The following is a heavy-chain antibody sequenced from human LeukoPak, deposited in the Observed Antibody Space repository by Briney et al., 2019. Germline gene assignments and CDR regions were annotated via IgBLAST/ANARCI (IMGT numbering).Heavy chain of an antibody. J-gene: IGHJ4*02. CDR2: ISSSGSTI. Sequence: GGSLRLSCAASGFTFSSYEMNWVRQAPGKGLEWVSYISSSGSTIYYADSVKGRFTISRDNSKNSLYLQMNSLRTEDTALYYCAKGRLRFLALIDYWGQGTLVTVSS. D-gene: IGHD3-3*01. CDR3: AKGRLRFLALIDY. CDR1: GFTFSSYE. V-gene: IGHV3-48*03.